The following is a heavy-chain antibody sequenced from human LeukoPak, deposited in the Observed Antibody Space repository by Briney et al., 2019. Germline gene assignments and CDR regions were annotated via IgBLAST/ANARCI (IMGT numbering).Heavy chain of an antibody. Sequence: SETLSLTCTVSGGSISSYYWSWIRQPPGKGLEWIGYIYYSGSTNYNPSLKSRVTISVDTSKNQFSLKLGSVTAADTAVYYCARDHPYYYLDYWGQGTLVTVSS. CDR3: ARDHPYYYLDY. D-gene: IGHD3-10*01. CDR2: IYYSGST. V-gene: IGHV4-59*01. CDR1: GGSISSYY. J-gene: IGHJ4*02.